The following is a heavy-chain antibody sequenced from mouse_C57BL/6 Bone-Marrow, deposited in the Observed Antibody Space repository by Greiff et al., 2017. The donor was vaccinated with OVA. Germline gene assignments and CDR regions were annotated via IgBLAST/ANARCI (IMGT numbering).Heavy chain of an antibody. Sequence: EVKLVESEGGLVQPGSSMKLSCTASGFTFSDYYMAWVRQVPEKGLEWVANINYDGSSTYYLDSLKSRFITSRDNAKNILYLQMSSLKSEDTATYYCARGGLGAMDYWGQGTSVTVSS. D-gene: IGHD4-1*01. CDR3: ARGGLGAMDY. CDR2: INYDGSST. J-gene: IGHJ4*01. V-gene: IGHV5-16*01. CDR1: GFTFSDYY.